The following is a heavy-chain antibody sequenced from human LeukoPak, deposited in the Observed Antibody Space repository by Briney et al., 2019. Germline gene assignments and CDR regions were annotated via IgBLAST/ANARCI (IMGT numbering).Heavy chain of an antibody. D-gene: IGHD3-10*01. Sequence: KPSETLSLTCAVYGGSFSGYYWSWIRQPPGKGLEWIGEINHSGSTNYNPSLKSRVTISVDTSKNQFSLKLSSVTAADTAVYYCARGVRVRGLSNWGQGTLVTVSS. CDR2: INHSGST. J-gene: IGHJ4*02. V-gene: IGHV4-34*01. CDR1: GGSFSGYY. CDR3: ARGVRVRGLSN.